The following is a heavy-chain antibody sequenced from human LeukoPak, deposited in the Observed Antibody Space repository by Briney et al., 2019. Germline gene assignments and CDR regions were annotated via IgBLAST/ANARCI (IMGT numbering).Heavy chain of an antibody. V-gene: IGHV3-7*01. Sequence: PGGSLRLSCVAAGFSFSDSWMSWVRQAPGKGLEWVADIKKDGSVKEYVDSVKGRFTISRGNAKNSLYLQMDSLRAEDTAVYYCATYTHWVAGDVWGQGTTVSVSS. CDR2: IKKDGSVK. CDR3: ATYTHWVAGDV. CDR1: GFSFSDSW. J-gene: IGHJ6*02. D-gene: IGHD7-27*01.